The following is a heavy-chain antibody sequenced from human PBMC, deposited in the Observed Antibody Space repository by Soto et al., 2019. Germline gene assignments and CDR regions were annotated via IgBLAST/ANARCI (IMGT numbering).Heavy chain of an antibody. CDR1: GYTFTSYG. D-gene: IGHD6-13*01. CDR3: ARESSSSCHDY. V-gene: IGHV1-18*01. CDR2: ISAYNGNT. J-gene: IGHJ4*02. Sequence: QVQLVQSGAEVKKPGASVKVSCKASGYTFTSYGISWVRQAPGQGLEWMGWISAYNGNTNYAQKLQGRATMTTDTSTSKAYMELRGLRPDDTAVYYCARESSSSCHDYWGQGTLVTVSS.